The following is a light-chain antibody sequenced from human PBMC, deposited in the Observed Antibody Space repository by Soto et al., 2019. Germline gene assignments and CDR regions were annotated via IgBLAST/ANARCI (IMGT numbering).Light chain of an antibody. CDR1: SSDVGGYNY. CDR3: SSYTSSSTPHVV. CDR2: DVS. Sequence: QSVLAQPASVSGSPGQSITISCTGTSSDVGGYNYVSWYQQHPGKAPKLMIYDVSNRPSGVSNRFSGSKSGNTASLTISGLQAEDEADYYCSSYTSSSTPHVVFGGGTKVTVL. V-gene: IGLV2-14*01. J-gene: IGLJ2*01.